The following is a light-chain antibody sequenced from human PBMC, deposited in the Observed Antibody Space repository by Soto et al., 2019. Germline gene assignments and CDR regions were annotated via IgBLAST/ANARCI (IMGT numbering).Light chain of an antibody. V-gene: IGLV2-14*01. CDR3: SSYTSISGV. CDR1: SSDVGGYNF. J-gene: IGLJ2*01. Sequence: QSALTQPASVSGSPGQSITISCTGTSSDVGGYNFVSWYQQHPGEAPKLMIYEVSNRPSGVSNRFSGSKSGNTASLTISGLQAEDEADYYCSSYTSISGVFGGGTKLTVL. CDR2: EVS.